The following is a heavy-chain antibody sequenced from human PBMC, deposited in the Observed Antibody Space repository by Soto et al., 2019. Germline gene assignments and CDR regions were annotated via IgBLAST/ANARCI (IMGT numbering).Heavy chain of an antibody. J-gene: IGHJ6*02. Sequence: QVSLVQSGPEVKKPGASVKVSCKASGYTFINYGVIWVRQAPGQGLEWMGWISAYNGDKKYAQNVQGRVTLTTDTSTSTAYMEMRTLRSDDTAAYYCARDGPHIPAVGDVWGQGTTVTVSS. CDR1: GYTFINYG. D-gene: IGHD6-13*01. CDR2: ISAYNGDK. CDR3: ARDGPHIPAVGDV. V-gene: IGHV1-18*01.